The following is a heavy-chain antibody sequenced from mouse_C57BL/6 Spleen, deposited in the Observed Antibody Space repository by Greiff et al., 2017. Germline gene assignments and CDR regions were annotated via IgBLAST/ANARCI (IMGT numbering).Heavy chain of an antibody. J-gene: IGHJ4*01. V-gene: IGHV2-6-1*01. CDR2: ICSDGST. Sequence: QVQLKESGPGLVAPSQSLSITCTVSGFSLTSYGVHWVRQPPGKGLEWLVVICSDGSTTYNSALKSSLSISKDNSKSKVFLKMNSLQTEDTAMYCCDRHEGANYYGSSDAMDYWGQGTSVTVSS. D-gene: IGHD1-1*01. CDR1: GFSLTSYG. CDR3: DRHEGANYYGSSDAMDY.